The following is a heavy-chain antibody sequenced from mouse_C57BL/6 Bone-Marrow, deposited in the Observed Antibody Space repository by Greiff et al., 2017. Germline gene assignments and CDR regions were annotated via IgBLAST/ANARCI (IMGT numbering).Heavy chain of an antibody. J-gene: IGHJ4*01. D-gene: IGHD2-4*01. Sequence: QVQLKQSGPGLVQPSQSLSITCTDSGFSLTSYGVHWVRQSPGKGLEWLGVIWSGGSTDYNAAFISSLIISKDNTKSQVFIKMNRLQADDTAIYYCARNLDYDDARDYWGQGTSVNVAS. CDR2: IWSGGST. CDR3: ARNLDYDDARDY. V-gene: IGHV2-2*01. CDR1: GFSLTSYG.